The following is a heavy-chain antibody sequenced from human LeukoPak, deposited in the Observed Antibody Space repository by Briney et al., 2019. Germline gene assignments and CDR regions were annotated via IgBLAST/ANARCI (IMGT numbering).Heavy chain of an antibody. CDR2: IKEDGREK. V-gene: IGHV3-7*04. J-gene: IGHJ4*02. CDR3: ARGQSRDSYFDY. Sequence: QTGGSLRLSCEVSGFTIRNQWMSWVRQAPGKGLEWVANIKEDGREKYYVDSVKGRFTISRDNAKNSLSLQMNSLRVEDTAVYYCARGQSRDSYFDYWGQGTLVTVSS. CDR1: GFTIRNQW.